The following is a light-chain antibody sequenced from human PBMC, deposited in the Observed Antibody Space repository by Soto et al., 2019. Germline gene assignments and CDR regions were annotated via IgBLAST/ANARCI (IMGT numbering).Light chain of an antibody. V-gene: IGLV1-51*01. CDR2: DNN. J-gene: IGLJ1*01. CDR1: SSNIGNNY. Sequence: QSVLTQPPSVSAAPGQKVTISCSGSSSNIGNNYVSWYQQLPGTAPKLLIYDNNERPSGIPDRFSGSKSGTSATLGITGLQTGDEADYYCGTWDSSLSAEVFGTGTKLTVL. CDR3: GTWDSSLSAEV.